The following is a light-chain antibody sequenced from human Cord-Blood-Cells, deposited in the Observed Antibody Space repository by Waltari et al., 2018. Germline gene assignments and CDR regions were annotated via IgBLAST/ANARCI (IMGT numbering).Light chain of an antibody. CDR2: GAS. Sequence: EIVLTQSPGTLSLSPGERATLSCRASQSVSSSYLAWYQQKPGQAPRLLIYGASSRATGCPDRFSGSGSGTDFTLTISRLEPEDFAVYYCQQYGSSPLTFGGGTKVEIK. V-gene: IGKV3-20*01. CDR3: QQYGSSPLT. CDR1: QSVSSSY. J-gene: IGKJ4*01.